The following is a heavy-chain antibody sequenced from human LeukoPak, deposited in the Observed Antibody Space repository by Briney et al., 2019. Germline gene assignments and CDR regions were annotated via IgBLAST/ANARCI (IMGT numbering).Heavy chain of an antibody. J-gene: IGHJ4*02. Sequence: PGGSLRLSCAASGSTFSNSWMTWVRQAPGKGLERVANIKEDGSETYYVDSVKGRFTISRDNAKSSLYLQMNSLRAEDTAVYYCARDQGWQQFDYWGQGTLVTVSS. D-gene: IGHD4-23*01. CDR3: ARDQGWQQFDY. CDR2: IKEDGSET. CDR1: GSTFSNSW. V-gene: IGHV3-7*05.